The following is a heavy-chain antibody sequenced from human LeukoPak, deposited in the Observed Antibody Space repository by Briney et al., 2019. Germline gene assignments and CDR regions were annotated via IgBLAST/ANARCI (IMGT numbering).Heavy chain of an antibody. D-gene: IGHD3-3*01. CDR3: ARDGETYYDFSGGDY. CDR2: ISAYNGNT. V-gene: IGHV1-18*01. Sequence: ASVKVSCKASGYTFTSYGISWVRQAPGQGLEWMGWISAYNGNTNYAQKLQGRVTMTTDTSTSTAYMELRSLRSDDTAVYYCARDGETYYDFSGGDYWGQGTLVTVSS. CDR1: GYTFTSYG. J-gene: IGHJ4*02.